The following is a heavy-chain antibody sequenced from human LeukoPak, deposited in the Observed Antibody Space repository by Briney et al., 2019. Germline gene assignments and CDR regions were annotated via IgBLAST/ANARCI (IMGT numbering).Heavy chain of an antibody. CDR1: GGSFSGYY. CDR2: INHSGST. J-gene: IGHJ4*02. Sequence: LETLSLTCAVYGGSFSGYYWSWIRQPPGKGLEWIGEINHSGSTYYNPSFKSRVTMSVDTSKNQISLKLSSVIAADTAVYYCARGRGLGSGWYNFDYWGQGTLVTVSS. D-gene: IGHD6-19*01. CDR3: ARGRGLGSGWYNFDY. V-gene: IGHV4-34*01.